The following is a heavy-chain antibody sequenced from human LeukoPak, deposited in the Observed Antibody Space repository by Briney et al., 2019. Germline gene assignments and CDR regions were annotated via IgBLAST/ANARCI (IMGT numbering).Heavy chain of an antibody. D-gene: IGHD4-17*01. V-gene: IGHV2-70*11. CDR3: ARIHRYGPAGYYGMDV. J-gene: IGHJ6*02. CDR1: GFSVRTSGMC. Sequence: SGPTLVNPTQTLTLTCIFSGFSVRTSGMCVSWIRQPPGKALEWLARIDWDDDKYYSTSLKTRLTISKDTSKNQVVLTMTNMDPVDTATYYCARIHRYGPAGYYGMDVWGQGTTVTVSS. CDR2: IDWDDDK.